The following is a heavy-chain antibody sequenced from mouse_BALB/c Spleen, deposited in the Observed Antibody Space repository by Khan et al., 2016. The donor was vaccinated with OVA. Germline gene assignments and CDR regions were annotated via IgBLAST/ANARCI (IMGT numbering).Heavy chain of an antibody. J-gene: IGHJ3*01. CDR2: IDPSTGYT. V-gene: IGHV1-7*01. CDR1: GYTFTTYW. D-gene: IGHD2-1*01. CDR3: ARRGLDGILAY. Sequence: QVQLQQPGAELAKPGASVKMSCKASGYTFTTYWMHWVKQRPGQGQEWIGYIDPSTGYTEYNQKFKEKATLTTDKSSSTAYMQLSSLTSQDSAVYYCARRGLDGILAYWGQGTLVTVSA.